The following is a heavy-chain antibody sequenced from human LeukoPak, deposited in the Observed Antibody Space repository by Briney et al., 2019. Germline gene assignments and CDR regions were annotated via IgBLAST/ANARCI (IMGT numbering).Heavy chain of an antibody. J-gene: IGHJ6*03. CDR3: AISGELRYYYYYMDV. CDR2: IIPIFGTA. CDR1: GGTFSSYA. V-gene: IGHV1-69*13. D-gene: IGHD1-7*01. Sequence: GASVKVSCKASGGTFSSYAISWVRQAPGQGLEWMGGIIPIFGTANYAQKFQGRVTITADESTSTAYMELSSLRSEDTAVYYCAISGELRYYYYYMDVWGKGTTVTVSS.